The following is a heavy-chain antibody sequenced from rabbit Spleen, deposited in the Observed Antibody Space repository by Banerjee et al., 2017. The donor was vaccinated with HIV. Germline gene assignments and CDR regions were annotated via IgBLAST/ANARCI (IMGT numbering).Heavy chain of an antibody. CDR3: ARDTASSFSSYGMDL. Sequence: QSLEESGGGLVQPEGSLALTCKASGFSISSYYMNWVRQAPGKGLEWIGYIDPVFGITYYANWVNGRFSISRENAQNTVFLQMTSLTAADRATYFCARDTASSFSSYGMDLWGQGTLVTVS. V-gene: IGHV1S7*01. CDR1: GFSISSYY. J-gene: IGHJ6*01. D-gene: IGHD8-1*01. CDR2: IDPVFGIT.